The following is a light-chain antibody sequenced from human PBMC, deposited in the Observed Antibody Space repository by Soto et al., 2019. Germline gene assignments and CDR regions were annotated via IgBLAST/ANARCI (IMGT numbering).Light chain of an antibody. J-gene: IGKJ3*01. CDR1: QSISPW. CDR3: QQYRISPFT. V-gene: IGKV1-5*03. CDR2: KAS. Sequence: DIQMTQSPSTLSASVRDRVTITCRASQSISPWLAWYQQKPGKAPKLLIYKASNLESGVPSRFSGSGSGTEFTLTISSLQPDDFAIYYCQQYRISPFTFGPGTKVDIK.